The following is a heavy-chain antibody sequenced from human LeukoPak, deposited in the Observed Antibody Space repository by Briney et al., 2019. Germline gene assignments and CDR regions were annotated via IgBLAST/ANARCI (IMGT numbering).Heavy chain of an antibody. J-gene: IGHJ3*02. CDR1: GGSFSDYY. D-gene: IGHD6-19*01. V-gene: IGHV4-34*01. Sequence: SETLSLTCAVYGGSFSDYYWSWIRQPPGKGLEWIGEINHSGSTNYNPSLKSRVTISVDTSKNQFSLKLSSVTAADTAVYYCASSSGWNAFDIWGQGTMVTVSS. CDR2: INHSGST. CDR3: ASSSGWNAFDI.